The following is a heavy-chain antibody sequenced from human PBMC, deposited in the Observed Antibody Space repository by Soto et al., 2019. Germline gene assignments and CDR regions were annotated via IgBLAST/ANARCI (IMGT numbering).Heavy chain of an antibody. CDR1: GFTFSSYA. D-gene: IGHD4-17*01. J-gene: IGHJ6*02. CDR2: IIGSGGST. CDR3: AKDAAGDYSSQYYYGMDV. V-gene: IGHV3-23*01. Sequence: EVQLLESGGGLVQPGGSLRLSCAASGFTFSSYAMSWVRQAPGKGLEWVSAIIGSGGSTYYADSVKGRFTISRDNSKNTLYLQMNSLRAEDTAVYYCAKDAAGDYSSQYYYGMDVWGQGTTVTVSS.